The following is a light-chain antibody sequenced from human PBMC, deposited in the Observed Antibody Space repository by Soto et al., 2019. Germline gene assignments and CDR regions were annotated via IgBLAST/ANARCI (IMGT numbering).Light chain of an antibody. Sequence: EVVMTQSPATLSVSPGERATLSCRASQSVSSNLAWYQQKPGQAPRLLIYGASTRATGVPVRFSGSGSGTEFTLTIGSLQSEDFAVDYCQQYDNWPPWTFGQGTKVEIK. CDR1: QSVSSN. CDR2: GAS. J-gene: IGKJ1*01. CDR3: QQYDNWPPWT. V-gene: IGKV3-15*01.